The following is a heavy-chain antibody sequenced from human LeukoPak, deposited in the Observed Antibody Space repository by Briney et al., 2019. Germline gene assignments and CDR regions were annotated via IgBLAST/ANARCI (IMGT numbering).Heavy chain of an antibody. Sequence: PGGSLRLSCAVSGFSVSNNYMNWVRQAPGKGLVWVSHINSDGSWTSYADSVKGRFTISKDNAKNTVYLQMNSLRAEDTAVYYCVSFYETYWGRGTLVTVSS. CDR1: GFSVSNNY. V-gene: IGHV3-74*01. D-gene: IGHD2/OR15-2a*01. CDR3: VSFYETY. CDR2: INSDGSWT. J-gene: IGHJ4*02.